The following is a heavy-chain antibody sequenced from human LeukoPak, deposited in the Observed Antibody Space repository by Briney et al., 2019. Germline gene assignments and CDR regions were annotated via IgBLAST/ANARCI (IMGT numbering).Heavy chain of an antibody. V-gene: IGHV4-4*07. J-gene: IGHJ6*03. CDR2: IFVSGST. D-gene: IGHD3-9*01. CDR1: GDSINNYH. CDR3: ARCLTRTYYYYFMDV. Sequence: SETLSLTCIVSGDSINNYHWSWIRQPAGKELEWIGHIFVSGSTHYNPSLKSRVTMSVDSSKNELSLKLNSVTAADTAVYYCARCLTRTYYYYFMDVWGKATTVTVSS.